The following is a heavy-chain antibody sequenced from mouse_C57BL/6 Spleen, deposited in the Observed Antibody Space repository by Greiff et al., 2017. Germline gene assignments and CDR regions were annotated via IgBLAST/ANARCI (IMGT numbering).Heavy chain of an antibody. Sequence: DVMLVESGGGLVKPGGSLKLSCAASGFTFSDYGMHWVRQAPEKGLEWVAYISSGSSTIYYADTVKGRFTISRDNAKNTLFLQMTSLRSEDTAMYYCARRDYGGFDYWGQGTTLTVSS. D-gene: IGHD1-1*01. J-gene: IGHJ2*01. CDR3: ARRDYGGFDY. CDR1: GFTFSDYG. CDR2: ISSGSSTI. V-gene: IGHV5-17*01.